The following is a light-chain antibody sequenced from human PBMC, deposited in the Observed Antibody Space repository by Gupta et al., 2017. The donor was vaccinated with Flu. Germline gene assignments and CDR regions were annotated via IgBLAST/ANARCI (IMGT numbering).Light chain of an antibody. J-gene: IGLJ2*01. Sequence: QSVLTQPPSASGTPGQKVTISCSGSNSNIGSNPVSWYHQLPGVAPKLLIYNDNQRPSGVPDRFSGSKSGTSASLAISGLQSEDEADYLCASWDDSLDGHVIFGTGTKLTVL. V-gene: IGLV1-44*01. CDR3: ASWDDSLDGHVI. CDR1: NSNIGSNP. CDR2: NDN.